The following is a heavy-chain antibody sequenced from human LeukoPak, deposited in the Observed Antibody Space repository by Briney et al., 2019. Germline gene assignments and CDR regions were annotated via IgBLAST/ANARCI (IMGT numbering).Heavy chain of an antibody. Sequence: PGGSLRLSCAASGFTFSSYWMSWVRQAPGKGLEWVANIKQDGSEKYFVDSVKGRFTISRDNAKNSLYLQMNSLRAEDTAVYYCAKARRLFYYGSGGYPGYFDYWGQGTLVTVSS. V-gene: IGHV3-7*01. CDR3: AKARRLFYYGSGGYPGYFDY. CDR2: IKQDGSEK. D-gene: IGHD3-10*01. J-gene: IGHJ4*02. CDR1: GFTFSSYW.